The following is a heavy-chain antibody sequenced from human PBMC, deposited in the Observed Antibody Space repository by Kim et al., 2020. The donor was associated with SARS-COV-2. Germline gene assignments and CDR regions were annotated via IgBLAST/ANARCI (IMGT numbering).Heavy chain of an antibody. D-gene: IGHD2-2*02. J-gene: IGHJ6*02. CDR1: GGTFRTYA. V-gene: IGHV1-69*13. Sequence: PSVKVSCKASGGTFRTYAFSWLRQAPGQGLEWIGGIIPIFGSVNYAQKFQGRVTITADESTDTAYLELSRLRFEDTAMYYCARDGHCTSINCHILGGMDVWGQGTTITVSS. CDR3: ARDGHCTSINCHILGGMDV. CDR2: IIPIFGSV.